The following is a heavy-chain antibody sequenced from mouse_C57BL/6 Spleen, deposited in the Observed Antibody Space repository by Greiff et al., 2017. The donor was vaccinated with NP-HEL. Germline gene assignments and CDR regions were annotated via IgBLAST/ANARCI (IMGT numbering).Heavy chain of an antibody. CDR1: GYTFTSYW. J-gene: IGHJ1*03. CDR2: INPSSGYT. Sequence: QVQLKESGAELAKPGASVKLSCKASGYTFTSYWMHWVKQRPGQGLEWIGYINPSSGYTKYNQKFKDKATLTADKSSSTAYMQLSSLTYEDSAVYYCARSNWDEDWYFDVWGTGTTVTVSS. CDR3: ARSNWDEDWYFDV. D-gene: IGHD4-1*01. V-gene: IGHV1-7*01.